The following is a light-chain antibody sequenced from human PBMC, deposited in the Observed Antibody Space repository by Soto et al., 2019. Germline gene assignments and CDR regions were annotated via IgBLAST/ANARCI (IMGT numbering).Light chain of an antibody. CDR3: QRYHKYPWT. Sequence: DIQMTQSPSTLSAAIGDRVTITCRAIESIRTWLAWYQHKPGKAPKFLIDDASSLESGVPSRFSGSGSGTEFTRTIHDLEPDDFATAYCQRYHKYPWTFGQGTTGQIK. J-gene: IGKJ1*01. CDR1: ESIRTW. CDR2: DAS. V-gene: IGKV1-5*01.